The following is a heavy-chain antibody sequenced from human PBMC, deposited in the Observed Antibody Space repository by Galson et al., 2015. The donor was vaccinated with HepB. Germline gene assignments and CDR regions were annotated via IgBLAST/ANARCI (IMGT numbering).Heavy chain of an antibody. J-gene: IGHJ5*02. D-gene: IGHD2-2*01. CDR3: ARSPLPVVPATPYNWFDP. CDR2: INAGNGNT. Sequence: SVKVSCKASGYTFTSYAMHWVRQAPGQRLEWMGWINAGNGNTKYSQKFQGRVTITRDTSASTAYMELSSLRSEDTAVYYCARSPLPVVPATPYNWFDPWGQGTLVTVSS. V-gene: IGHV1-3*01. CDR1: GYTFTSYA.